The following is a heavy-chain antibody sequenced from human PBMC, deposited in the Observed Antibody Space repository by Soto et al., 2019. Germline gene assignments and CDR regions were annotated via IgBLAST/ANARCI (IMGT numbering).Heavy chain of an antibody. CDR1: GHSISSAYY. V-gene: IGHV4-38-2*01. Sequence: PSETLSLTCGVSGHSISSAYYWGWIRQPPGRGLEWIGNIYHSGNTYYNPSLKSRVTISLDTSKNQFSLRLNSVTAADTAVYYCARGANIMATSNDPFDVWGQGTMVTVSS. J-gene: IGHJ3*01. CDR3: ARGANIMATSNDPFDV. CDR2: IYHSGNT. D-gene: IGHD5-12*01.